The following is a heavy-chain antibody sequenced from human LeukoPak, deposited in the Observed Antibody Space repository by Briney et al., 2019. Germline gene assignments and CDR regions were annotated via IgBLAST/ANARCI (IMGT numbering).Heavy chain of an antibody. CDR2: IYYSGST. D-gene: IGHD3-9*01. CDR3: ARAPIFWWEFDY. CDR1: GGSISSYY. J-gene: IGHJ4*02. V-gene: IGHV4-59*01. Sequence: PSETLSLTCTVSGGSISSYYWSWIRQPPGKGLEWIGYIYYSGSTNYNPSLKSRVTISVDTSKNQFSLKLSSVTAADTAVYYCARAPIFWWEFDYWGQGTLVTVSS.